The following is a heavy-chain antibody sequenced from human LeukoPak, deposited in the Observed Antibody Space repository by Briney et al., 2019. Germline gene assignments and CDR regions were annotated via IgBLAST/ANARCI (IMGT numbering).Heavy chain of an antibody. CDR1: GYTFTSYD. D-gene: IGHD2-2*02. CDR2: MNPNSGNT. CDR3: ARGEAAIGSSYYYYGMDV. J-gene: IGHJ6*02. Sequence: ASVKVSCKASGYTFTSYDINWVRQATGQGLEWMGWMNPNSGNTGYAQKFQGRVTMTRNTSISTAYMELSSLRSEDTAVYYCARGEAAIGSSYYYYGMDVWGQGTTVTVSS. V-gene: IGHV1-8*01.